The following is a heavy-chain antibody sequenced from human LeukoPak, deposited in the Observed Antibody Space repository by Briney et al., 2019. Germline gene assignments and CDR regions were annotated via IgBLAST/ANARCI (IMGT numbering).Heavy chain of an antibody. Sequence: GGSLRLSCAASGFTFSNYWMSWVRQAPGKGLEWVADINPDGSKKYYAHSVKGRFTISSDNAKNSLSLQMNRMRAEDTAVYYCATEPGTGYAFEIWGQGRMVTVSS. CDR2: INPDGSKK. V-gene: IGHV3-7*01. CDR1: GFTFSNYW. D-gene: IGHD1/OR15-1a*01. CDR3: ATEPGTGYAFEI. J-gene: IGHJ3*02.